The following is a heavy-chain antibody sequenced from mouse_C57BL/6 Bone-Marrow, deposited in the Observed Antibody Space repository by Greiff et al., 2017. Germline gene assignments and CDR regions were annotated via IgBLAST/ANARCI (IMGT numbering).Heavy chain of an antibody. Sequence: EVNVVESGGDLVKPGGSLKLSCAASGFTFSSYGMSWVRQTPDKRLEWVATISSGGSYTYYPDSVKGRFTISRDNAKNTLYLQMSSLKSEDTAMYYCARQELGYAMDYWGQGTSVTVSS. J-gene: IGHJ4*01. CDR1: GFTFSSYG. D-gene: IGHD3-1*01. V-gene: IGHV5-6*01. CDR2: ISSGGSYT. CDR3: ARQELGYAMDY.